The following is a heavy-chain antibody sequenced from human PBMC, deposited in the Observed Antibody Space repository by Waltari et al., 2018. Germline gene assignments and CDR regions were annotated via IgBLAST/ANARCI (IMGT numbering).Heavy chain of an antibody. CDR2: IIPIFGTA. CDR1: GGTFSSYA. CDR3: ASARAGYTYYFDY. Sequence: QVQLVQSGAEVKKPGSSVKVSCKASGGTFSSYAIRWVRQAPGQGLEWMGGIIPIFGTANYAQKFQGRVTITTDESTSTAYMELSSLRSEDTAVYYCASARAGYTYYFDYWGQGTLVTVSS. J-gene: IGHJ4*02. D-gene: IGHD6-13*01. V-gene: IGHV1-69*05.